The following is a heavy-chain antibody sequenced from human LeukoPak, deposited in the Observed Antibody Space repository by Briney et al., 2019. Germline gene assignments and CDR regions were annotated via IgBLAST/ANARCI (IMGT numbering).Heavy chain of an antibody. CDR3: ARGGLVGVVIIDYYYYMDV. CDR1: GYTFTSYG. D-gene: IGHD3-3*01. Sequence: ASVKVSCKASGYTFTSYGISWVRQAPGQGLEWMGWISAYNGNTNYAQNLQGRVTMTTDTSTSTAYMELRSLRSDDTAVYYCARGGLVGVVIIDYYYYMDVWGKGTTVTVSS. V-gene: IGHV1-18*01. CDR2: ISAYNGNT. J-gene: IGHJ6*03.